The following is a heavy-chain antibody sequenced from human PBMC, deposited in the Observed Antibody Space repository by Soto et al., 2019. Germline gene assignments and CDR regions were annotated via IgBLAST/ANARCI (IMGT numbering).Heavy chain of an antibody. V-gene: IGHV3-21*01. Sequence: GGSLRLSCAASGFTFSIYTMNWVRQAPGRGLEWVSSISRSSSYIYYADSLKGRFTISRDNAKNSLYLQMNSLRAEDTAVYYCARDLGTASASDSWGKGTPVTVSS. CDR1: GFTFSIYT. J-gene: IGHJ4*02. CDR3: ARDLGTASASDS. CDR2: ISRSSSYI.